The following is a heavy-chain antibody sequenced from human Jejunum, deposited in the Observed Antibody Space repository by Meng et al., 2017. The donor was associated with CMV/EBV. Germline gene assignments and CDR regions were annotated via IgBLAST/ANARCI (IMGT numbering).Heavy chain of an antibody. CDR1: GYSFNDYY. CDR3: ASGGPTVAGLAVDH. V-gene: IGHV1-2*02. CDR2: CNTKSGDT. J-gene: IGHJ4*02. D-gene: IGHD4-11*01. Sequence: CGYSFNDYYMRWVRRAPGQGLESRRWCNTKSGDTNYAQKIHGRLTMTRDTSISTAYMELSSLRFDDTAVYYCASGGPTVAGLAVDHWGQGTLVTVSS.